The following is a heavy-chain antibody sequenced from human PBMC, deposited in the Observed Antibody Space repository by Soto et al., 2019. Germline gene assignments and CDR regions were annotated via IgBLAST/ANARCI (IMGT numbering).Heavy chain of an antibody. V-gene: IGHV3-30-3*01. J-gene: IGHJ6*02. D-gene: IGHD5-18*01. CDR3: ARDTGPNGYNYYYFGMDV. Sequence: QVHLVESGGGVVQPGRSLRLSCAASGFTFSNYAMHWVRQAPGKGLEWVAVISYDGSDKYNANSVKRRFTISRDNSKNTLYLQMNSLRAEDTAVYYCARDTGPNGYNYYYFGMDVWGQGTTVTVSS. CDR1: GFTFSNYA. CDR2: ISYDGSDK.